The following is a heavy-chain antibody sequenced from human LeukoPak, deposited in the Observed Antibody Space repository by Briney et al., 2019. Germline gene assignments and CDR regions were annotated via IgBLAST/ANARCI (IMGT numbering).Heavy chain of an antibody. CDR3: AKDSGSYIDY. CDR1: GFTFSTYG. Sequence: PGGSLRLSCAASGFTFSTYGMHWVRQAPGKGLEWVTFIRYDGSNKYYADSVKGRFTISRDNSKNTLYLQMNSLRAEDTAVYYCAKDSGSYIDYWGQGTLVTVSS. V-gene: IGHV3-30*02. D-gene: IGHD1-26*01. CDR2: IRYDGSNK. J-gene: IGHJ4*02.